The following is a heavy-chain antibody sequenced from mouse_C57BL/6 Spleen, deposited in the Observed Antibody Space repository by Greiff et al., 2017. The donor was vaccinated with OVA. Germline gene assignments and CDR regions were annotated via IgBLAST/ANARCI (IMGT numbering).Heavy chain of an antibody. D-gene: IGHD1-1*02. CDR3: VSGIYAMDY. Sequence: EVKLQESGGGLVQPKGSLKLSCAASGFSFNTYAMNWVRQAPGKGLEWVARIRSKSNNYATYYADSVKDRFTISRDDSESMLYLQMNNLKTEDTAMYYCVSGIYAMDYWGQGTSVTVSS. V-gene: IGHV10-1*01. CDR2: IRSKSNNYAT. CDR1: GFSFNTYA. J-gene: IGHJ4*01.